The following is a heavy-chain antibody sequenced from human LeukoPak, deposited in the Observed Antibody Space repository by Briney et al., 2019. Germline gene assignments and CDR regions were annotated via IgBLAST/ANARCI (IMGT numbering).Heavy chain of an antibody. Sequence: GGSLRLSCAASGLTFSSYWMHWVRQAPGKGLVWVSRINSDGSSTSHADSVKGRFTISRDNAKNTLYLQMNSLRAEDTAVYYCASGYANYNNWFDPWGQGTLVTVSS. V-gene: IGHV3-74*01. CDR3: ASGYANYNNWFDP. J-gene: IGHJ5*02. CDR2: INSDGSST. CDR1: GLTFSSYW. D-gene: IGHD5-24*01.